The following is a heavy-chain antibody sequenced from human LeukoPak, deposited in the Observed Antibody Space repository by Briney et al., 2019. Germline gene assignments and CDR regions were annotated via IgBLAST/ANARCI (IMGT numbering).Heavy chain of an antibody. CDR3: ARKSGYSDNYFDY. Sequence: GASLKCSSKGSGYGFTSYWIGWVRLMPGKGREWMGIIFPGDSDTRYSPSFQGQVSISADRSINTAYLQWTSLKASDTAMYYCARKSGYSDNYFDYWGQGTLVTVSS. J-gene: IGHJ4*02. CDR2: IFPGDSDT. V-gene: IGHV5-51*01. CDR1: GYGFTSYW. D-gene: IGHD5-12*01.